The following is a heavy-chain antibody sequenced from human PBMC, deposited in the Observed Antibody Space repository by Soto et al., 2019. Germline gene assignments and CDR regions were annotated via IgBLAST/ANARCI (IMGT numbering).Heavy chain of an antibody. CDR2: IYYSGST. V-gene: IGHV4-59*01. CDR3: ARVHPGIAAAGAYFDFDY. Sequence: SETLSLTCTVSGGSISSYYWSWIRQPPGKGLEWIGYIYYSGSTNYNPSLKSRVTISVDTSKNQFSLKLSSVTAADTAVYYCARVHPGIAAAGAYFDFDYWGQGTLVTVSS. CDR1: GGSISSYY. D-gene: IGHD6-13*01. J-gene: IGHJ4*02.